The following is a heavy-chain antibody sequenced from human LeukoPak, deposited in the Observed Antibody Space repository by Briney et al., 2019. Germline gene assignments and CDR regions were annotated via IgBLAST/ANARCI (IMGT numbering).Heavy chain of an antibody. CDR2: ISSSSSII. J-gene: IGHJ3*02. Sequence: AGGSLRLSCAASGFTFSSYSMNWVRQAPGKGLEWLPYISSSSSIIYYADSVKGRFTISRDNAKNSLYLQMNSLRDEDTAVYYCARDGDSSGYYAAFDIWGQGTMVTVSS. V-gene: IGHV3-48*02. CDR1: GFTFSSYS. D-gene: IGHD3-22*01. CDR3: ARDGDSSGYYAAFDI.